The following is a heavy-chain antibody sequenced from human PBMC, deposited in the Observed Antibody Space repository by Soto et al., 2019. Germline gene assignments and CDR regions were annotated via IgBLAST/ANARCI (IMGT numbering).Heavy chain of an antibody. D-gene: IGHD6-19*01. CDR1: GGSISSYY. J-gene: IGHJ4*02. V-gene: IGHV4-59*01. Sequence: PSETLSLTCTVSGGSISSYYWSWIRQPPGKGLEWIGYIYYSGSTNYNPSLKSRVTISVDTSKNQFSLKLSSVTAADTAVYYCGSTAHSSGWYSGGFDYWGQGTLVTVSS. CDR2: IYYSGST. CDR3: GSTAHSSGWYSGGFDY.